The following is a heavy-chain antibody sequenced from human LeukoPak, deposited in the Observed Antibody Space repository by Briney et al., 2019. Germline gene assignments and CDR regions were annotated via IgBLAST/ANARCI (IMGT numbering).Heavy chain of an antibody. J-gene: IGHJ4*02. CDR3: AKVLSKIYIYGPFDY. CDR2: FSAGGNRT. D-gene: IGHD3-10*01. Sequence: PGGSLRLSCAASGFTFSSYSMNWVRQAPGKGPEWVSTFSAGGNRTYYADSVKGRFIITRDNSKNTLYLQMNSLRAGDTAVYYCAKVLSKIYIYGPFDYWGQGSLVTVSS. V-gene: IGHV3-23*01. CDR1: GFTFSSYS.